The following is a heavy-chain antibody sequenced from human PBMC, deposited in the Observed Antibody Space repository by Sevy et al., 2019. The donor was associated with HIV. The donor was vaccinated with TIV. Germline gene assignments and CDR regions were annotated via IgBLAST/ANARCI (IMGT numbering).Heavy chain of an antibody. J-gene: IGHJ6*02. D-gene: IGHD6-13*01. Sequence: ASVKVSCKASGYTFTGYYMHWVRQAPGQGLEWMGWINPNSGGTNYAQKFQGRVTMTRDTSISTAYMELGRLRSDDTAVYYCARVDSSSWYYYGMDVWGQGTTVTVSS. V-gene: IGHV1-2*02. CDR3: ARVDSSSWYYYGMDV. CDR2: INPNSGGT. CDR1: GYTFTGYY.